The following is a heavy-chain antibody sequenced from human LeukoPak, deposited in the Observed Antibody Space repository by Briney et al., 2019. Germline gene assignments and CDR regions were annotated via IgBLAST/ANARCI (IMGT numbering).Heavy chain of an antibody. D-gene: IGHD3-22*01. V-gene: IGHV3-23*01. CDR1: GFTFSSYA. Sequence: GGSLRLSCAASGFTFSSYAMSWVRQAPGKGLEWVSAISGSGGSTYYADSVKGRFTISRDNSKNTLYLQMNSLRAEDTAVYYCAKGTPRWYYDRSGYSFWSFDYWGQGTLVTVSS. CDR3: AKGTPRWYYDRSGYSFWSFDY. J-gene: IGHJ4*02. CDR2: ISGSGGST.